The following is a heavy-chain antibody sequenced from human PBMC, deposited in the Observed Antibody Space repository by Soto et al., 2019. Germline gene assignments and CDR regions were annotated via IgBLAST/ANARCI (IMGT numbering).Heavy chain of an antibody. D-gene: IGHD4-17*01. CDR1: GFTFSTFA. Sequence: EVQLLESGGGLVQPGGSLRLSCAASGFTFSTFAMNWVRQAPGKGLEWVSGISGSGGSTYYAESVKGRFTISRDNSENTLYLQMNSLRAEYTAAYYCAKGLGDYSYSYYYAMDVWGQWTTVTVSS. CDR2: ISGSGGST. J-gene: IGHJ6*02. CDR3: AKGLGDYSYSYYYAMDV. V-gene: IGHV3-23*01.